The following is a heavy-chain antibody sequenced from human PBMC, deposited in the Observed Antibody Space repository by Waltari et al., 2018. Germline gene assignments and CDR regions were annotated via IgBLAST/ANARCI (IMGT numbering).Heavy chain of an antibody. J-gene: IGHJ4*02. CDR2: ISPIFGTA. Sequence: QVQLVQSGAEVKKPGSSVKVSCKASGGTFSSYAISWVRQAPGQGREWMGRISPIFGTANYEQKFQGRVTITADKSTSTAYMELSSLRSEDTAVYYCARDVRGRWFRESQKLTNDWGQGTLVTVSS. CDR1: GGTFSSYA. CDR3: ARDVRGRWFRESQKLTND. D-gene: IGHD3-10*01. V-gene: IGHV1-69*08.